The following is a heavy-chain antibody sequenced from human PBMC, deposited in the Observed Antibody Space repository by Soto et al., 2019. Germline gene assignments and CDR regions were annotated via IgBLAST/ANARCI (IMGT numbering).Heavy chain of an antibody. J-gene: IGHJ6*03. CDR2: INHSGST. CDR3: GRGRRTVIPGGVVRRINYSVWDF. CDR1: GGSFSGYY. D-gene: IGHD4-4*01. Sequence: SETLSLTCAVYGGSFSGYYWSWIRQPPGKGLEWIGEINHSGSTNYNPSLKSRVTISVDTSKNQFSLKLSSVTAADTAVYYCGRGRRTVIPGGVVRRINYSVWDFWGKGTTVTV. V-gene: IGHV4-34*01.